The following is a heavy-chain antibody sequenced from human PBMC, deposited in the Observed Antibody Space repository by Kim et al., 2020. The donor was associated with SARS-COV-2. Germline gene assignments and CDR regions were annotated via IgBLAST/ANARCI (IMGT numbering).Heavy chain of an antibody. J-gene: IGHJ4*02. V-gene: IGHV3-23*03. CDR1: GFTFRTYG. CDR2: IYSGGSTT. Sequence: GGSLRLSCTASGFTFRTYGMSWVRQAPGKGLEWVSIIYSGGSTTYYADSVKGRFVISRDDSKSTLYLQMNGLRAADTAVSYCAKGSGNTNSYDDYWVQGT. CDR3: AKGSGNTNSYDDY. D-gene: IGHD2-2*01.